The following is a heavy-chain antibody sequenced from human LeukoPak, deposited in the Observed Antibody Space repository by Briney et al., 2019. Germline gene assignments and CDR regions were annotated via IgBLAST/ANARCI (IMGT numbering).Heavy chain of an antibody. Sequence: QPGGSLRLSCAASGFTFSSYGMHWVRQAPGKGLEWVAVISYDGSNKYYADSVKGRFTISRDNSKNTLYLQMNSLRAEDTAVYYCAKVKGSSWLTDYRGQGTLVTVSS. CDR2: ISYDGSNK. V-gene: IGHV3-30*18. D-gene: IGHD6-13*01. CDR3: AKVKGSSWLTDY. J-gene: IGHJ4*02. CDR1: GFTFSSYG.